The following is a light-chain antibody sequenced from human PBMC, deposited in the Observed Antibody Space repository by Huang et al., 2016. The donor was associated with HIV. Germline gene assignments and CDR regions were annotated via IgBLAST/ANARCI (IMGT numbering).Light chain of an antibody. V-gene: IGKV3-15*01. Sequence: EIVMTQSPVTLSVSPGERATLSCKASQSVSSNLAWYQQKPGQPPRLLIYGGSTRASGVSARFSGNGSGTEFNLTISSLESEDFAVFYCQQYNNWPPWTFGQGTKVEIK. CDR3: QQYNNWPPWT. CDR2: GGS. J-gene: IGKJ1*01. CDR1: QSVSSN.